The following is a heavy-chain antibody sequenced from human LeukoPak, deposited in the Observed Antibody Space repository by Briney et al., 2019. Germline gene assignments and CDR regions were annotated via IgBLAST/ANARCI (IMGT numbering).Heavy chain of an antibody. CDR3: TTEKDLYYYDSSGYFH. J-gene: IGHJ4*02. Sequence: GGSLRLSCAASGFSFTDAWMSWVRQAPGRGLEWVGRIKSKADGGRAEYAATVKGRFFISRDDAKSTLYVQMNSPRTEDTAVYYCTTEKDLYYYDSSGYFHWGQGSLVTVSS. D-gene: IGHD3-22*01. CDR1: GFSFTDAW. V-gene: IGHV3-15*01. CDR2: IKSKADGGRA.